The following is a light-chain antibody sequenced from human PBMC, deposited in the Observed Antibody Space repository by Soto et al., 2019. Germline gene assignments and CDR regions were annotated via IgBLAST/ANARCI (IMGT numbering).Light chain of an antibody. Sequence: DIQMTQSPSTLSASVGDRVTITCRASQSSSTWLAWYKHKPGKAPKLLIYKTSNLETGVPSRFSGSGSGTEFPLTISSLEPDDFATYYCQQYNRYWTFGLGNKLEMK. V-gene: IGKV1-5*03. CDR3: QQYNRYWT. CDR2: KTS. CDR1: QSSSTW. J-gene: IGKJ1*01.